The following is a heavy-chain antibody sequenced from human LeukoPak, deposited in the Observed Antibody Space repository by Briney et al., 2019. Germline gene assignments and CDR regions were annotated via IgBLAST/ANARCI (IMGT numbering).Heavy chain of an antibody. J-gene: IGHJ4*02. Sequence: GGSLRLSCAASGFTFSSYSMNWVRQAPGKGLEWVSCISSSSSYIYYADSVKGRFTISRDNAKNSLYLQMNSLRAEDTAVYYCATEGGYCSGGSCYSEGYFDYWGQGTLVTVSS. CDR1: GFTFSSYS. D-gene: IGHD2-15*01. V-gene: IGHV3-21*01. CDR2: ISSSSSYI. CDR3: ATEGGYCSGGSCYSEGYFDY.